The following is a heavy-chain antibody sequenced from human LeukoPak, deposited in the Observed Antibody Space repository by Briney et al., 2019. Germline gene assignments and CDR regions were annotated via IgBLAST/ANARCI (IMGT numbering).Heavy chain of an antibody. CDR2: IGPADDT. V-gene: IGHV3-13*04. Sequence: GGSLRLSCAASGFTLSTFDMHWVRQVPGKGLEYVSHIGPADDTHYSDSVRGRFTISREDSKKSLYLQMNNLRAEDTGVYYCARAPTRWHNHFDPWGQGTPVTVSS. D-gene: IGHD1-14*01. CDR1: GFTLSTFD. J-gene: IGHJ5*02. CDR3: ARAPTRWHNHFDP.